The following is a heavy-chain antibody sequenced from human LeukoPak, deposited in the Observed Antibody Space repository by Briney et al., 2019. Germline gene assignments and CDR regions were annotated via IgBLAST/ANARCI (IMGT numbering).Heavy chain of an antibody. Sequence: GGSLRVSCAASGFTFSSYSMNWDRQAQGKGLDWVSSISSSSSYIYYADSVKGRFTISRDNAKNSLYLQMNSLRAEDTAVYYCARAATYYFDSGVYYYLPLDYWDQGTLVTVSS. D-gene: IGHD3-22*01. CDR2: ISSSSSYI. J-gene: IGHJ4*02. CDR3: ARAATYYFDSGVYYYLPLDY. V-gene: IGHV3-21*01. CDR1: GFTFSSYS.